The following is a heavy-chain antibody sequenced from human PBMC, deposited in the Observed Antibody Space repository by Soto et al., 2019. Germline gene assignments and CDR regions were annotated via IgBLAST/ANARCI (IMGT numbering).Heavy chain of an antibody. CDR1: GGSISSYY. CDR2: IYYSGST. Sequence: SETLSLTCTVSGGSISSYYWSWIGQPPGKGLEWIGYIYYSGSTNYNPSLKSRVTISVDTSKNQFSLKLSSVTAADTAVYYCARGSPVLQFDYWGQGTLVTVSS. CDR3: ARGSPVLQFDY. J-gene: IGHJ4*02. V-gene: IGHV4-59*01. D-gene: IGHD2-15*01.